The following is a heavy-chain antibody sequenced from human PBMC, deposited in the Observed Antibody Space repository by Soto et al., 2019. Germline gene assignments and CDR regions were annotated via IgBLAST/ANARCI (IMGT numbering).Heavy chain of an antibody. J-gene: IGHJ4*02. CDR2: ISYDGSNK. V-gene: IGHV3-30-3*01. CDR3: ARSKNNWNYMVSDY. D-gene: IGHD1-7*01. Sequence: LRLSCAASGFTFSSYAMHWVRQAPGKGLEWVAVISYDGSNKYYADSVKGRFTISRDNSKNTLYLQMNSLRAEDTAVYYCARSKNNWNYMVSDYWGQGTLVTVSS. CDR1: GFTFSSYA.